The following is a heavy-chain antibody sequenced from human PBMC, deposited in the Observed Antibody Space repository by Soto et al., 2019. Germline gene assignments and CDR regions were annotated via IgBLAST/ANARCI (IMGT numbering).Heavy chain of an antibody. CDR3: ARGDIVATRRAFDI. J-gene: IGHJ3*02. CDR1: GDSVSSNSAA. Sequence: SQTLSLTCAISGDSVSSNSAAWNWIRQSPSRGLEWLGRTYYRSKWYNDYAVSVKSRITINPDTSKYQFSLQLNSVTPEDTAVYYCARGDIVATRRAFDIWGQGTMVTVSS. D-gene: IGHD5-12*01. V-gene: IGHV6-1*01. CDR2: TYYRSKWYN.